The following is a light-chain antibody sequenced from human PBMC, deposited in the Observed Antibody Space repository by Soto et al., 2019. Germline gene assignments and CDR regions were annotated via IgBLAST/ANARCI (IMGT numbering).Light chain of an antibody. Sequence: EIVLTQSPATLSLSPGERATLSCRASQSVDSYLAWYQQKPGQAPRLLIFDVFNRATGIPARFSGSGYGTDFTLTISSLEPEDFAVYYCQQRSNGLTFGGGTKVEMK. J-gene: IGKJ4*01. CDR1: QSVDSY. CDR3: QQRSNGLT. V-gene: IGKV3-11*01. CDR2: DVF.